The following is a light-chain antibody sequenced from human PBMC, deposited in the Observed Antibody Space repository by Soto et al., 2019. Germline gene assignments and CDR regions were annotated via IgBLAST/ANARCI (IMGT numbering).Light chain of an antibody. CDR2: GAS. J-gene: IGKJ4*01. CDR1: QSVSTK. Sequence: VVMTQSPSTLAGSPGERATLSCRASQSVSTKLAWYQQKPGQAPRLLIYGASTRATGIPARFSGSGSGTEFTLTISSLQPEDFAIYYCQQYDNWLTFGGGTKVDIK. V-gene: IGKV3-15*01. CDR3: QQYDNWLT.